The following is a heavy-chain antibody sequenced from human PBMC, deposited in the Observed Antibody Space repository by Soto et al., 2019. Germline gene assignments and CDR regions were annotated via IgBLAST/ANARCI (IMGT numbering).Heavy chain of an antibody. D-gene: IGHD4-17*01. CDR3: PKESLPEHYGDTLFDY. J-gene: IGHJ4*02. CDR1: GFSFNNYA. CDR2: FSAGGRA. Sequence: DVQLLESGGALVRPGGSLRLSCAASGFSFNNYALSWVRQAPGKGLEWVSTFSAGGRAYYAASVQGRFTIARDSSQDTVHLQISDLRPEDTAVYYCPKESLPEHYGDTLFDYWGQGTRVTVSS. V-gene: IGHV3-23*01.